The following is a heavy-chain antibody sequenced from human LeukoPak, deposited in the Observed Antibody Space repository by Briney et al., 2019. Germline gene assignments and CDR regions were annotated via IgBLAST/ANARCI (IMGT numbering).Heavy chain of an antibody. J-gene: IGHJ4*02. CDR1: GGSISSSSYY. D-gene: IGHD4-17*01. V-gene: IGHV4-39*02. CDR2: IYYSGST. CDR3: ARDPTYTVTEIDY. Sequence: SETLSLTCTVSGGSISSSSYYWGWIRQPPGKGLEWIGSIYYSGSTYYNPSLKSRVTISVDTSKNQFSLKLSSVTAADTAVYYCARDPTYTVTEIDYWGQGTLVTVSS.